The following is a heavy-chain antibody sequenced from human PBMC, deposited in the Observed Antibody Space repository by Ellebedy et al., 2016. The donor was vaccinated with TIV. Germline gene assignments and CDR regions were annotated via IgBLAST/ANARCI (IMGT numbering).Heavy chain of an antibody. Sequence: MPSETLSLTCTVSGGSISSSSYYWGWIRQPPGKGLEWIGSIYYSGSTYYNPSLKSRVTISVDTSKNQFSLKLSSVTAADTAVYYCARPGGGDGMDVWGQGTTVTVSS. CDR3: ARPGGGDGMDV. CDR1: GGSISSSSYY. D-gene: IGHD3-16*01. CDR2: IYYSGST. V-gene: IGHV4-39*01. J-gene: IGHJ6*02.